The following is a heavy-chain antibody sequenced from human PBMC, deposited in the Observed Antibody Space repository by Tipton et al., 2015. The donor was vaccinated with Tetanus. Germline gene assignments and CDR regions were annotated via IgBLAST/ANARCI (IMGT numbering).Heavy chain of an antibody. CDR2: IYYSGST. V-gene: IGHV4-39*01. D-gene: IGHD2-2*01. CDR3: ASTIESAAANWYFDL. J-gene: IGHJ2*01. CDR1: GGFISSSSYY. Sequence: TLSLTCTVSGGFISSSSYYWGWIRQPPGKGLEWIGSIYYSGSTYYNPSLKSRVTISVDTSKNQFSLKLSSVTAADTAVYYCASTIESAAANWYFDLWGRGTLVTVSS.